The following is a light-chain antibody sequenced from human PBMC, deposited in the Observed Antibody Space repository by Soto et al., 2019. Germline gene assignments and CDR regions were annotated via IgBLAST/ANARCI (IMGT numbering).Light chain of an antibody. Sequence: DIVMTQSPDSLAVSLGERATINCKSSQSVLYSSNNKNYLAWYQQKPGQPPKLLIYWASTRQSGVPDRFSGSGSGTDLTLTISSLQAEDGAVYYCQQCYSTPRTFGGGTKVEIK. CDR3: QQCYSTPRT. J-gene: IGKJ4*01. V-gene: IGKV4-1*01. CDR1: QSVLYSSNNKNY. CDR2: WAS.